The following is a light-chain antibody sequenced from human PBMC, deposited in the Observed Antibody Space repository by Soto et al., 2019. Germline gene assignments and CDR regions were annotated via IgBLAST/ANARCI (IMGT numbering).Light chain of an antibody. V-gene: IGKV1-39*01. CDR1: QGIRSA. CDR3: QQSYSTPWT. J-gene: IGKJ1*01. Sequence: IQVTQSPSSLSACVGDRVTLTCLTSQGIRSALGWYQQKPGKVPKLLMYAASTLQSGVPSRFSGSGSGTDFTLTISSLQPEDFATYYCQQSYSTPWTFGQGTKVHIK. CDR2: AAS.